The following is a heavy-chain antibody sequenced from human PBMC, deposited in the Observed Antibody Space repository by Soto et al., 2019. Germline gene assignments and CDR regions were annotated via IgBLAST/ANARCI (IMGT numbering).Heavy chain of an antibody. CDR2: ISYDGSNK. Sequence: GGSLRLSCAASGFTFSSYGMHWVRQAPGKGLEWVAVISYDGSNKYYADSVKGRFTISRDNSKNTLYLQMNSLRAEDTAVYYCANLDGSGYYTGWVGIGSYGMDVWGQGTTVTVSS. CDR1: GFTFSSYG. D-gene: IGHD3-3*01. CDR3: ANLDGSGYYTGWVGIGSYGMDV. J-gene: IGHJ6*02. V-gene: IGHV3-30*18.